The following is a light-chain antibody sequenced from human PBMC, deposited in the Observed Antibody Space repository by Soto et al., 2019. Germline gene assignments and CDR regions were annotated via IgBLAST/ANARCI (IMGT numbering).Light chain of an antibody. CDR1: QNLSRN. V-gene: IGKV3-15*01. J-gene: IGKJ2*01. Sequence: EMVMTQSPATLSVSPGEIATLSCRASQNLSRNFAWYQQQPGQAPMLLIYGASTRATGIPARLSGSGSGTDFTLTISSLQSEDFAVYYCQQYDNCPHTFGQGTKLEIK. CDR2: GAS. CDR3: QQYDNCPHT.